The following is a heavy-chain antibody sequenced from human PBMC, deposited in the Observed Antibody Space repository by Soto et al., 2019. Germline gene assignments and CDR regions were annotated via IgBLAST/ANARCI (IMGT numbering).Heavy chain of an antibody. CDR1: GYTFTDYG. D-gene: IGHD3-3*01. Sequence: QVHLVQSGAEVEKPGASVKVSCKASGYTFTDYGISWVRQAPGQGLQWMGWITAFNGNTKYAQQFQGRVTMTTDTSTSTAYMELSSLESDDTAVYYCARISQSDFWSGYYYFFDYWGLGTLVTVSS. CDR2: ITAFNGNT. CDR3: ARISQSDFWSGYYYFFDY. J-gene: IGHJ4*02. V-gene: IGHV1-18*01.